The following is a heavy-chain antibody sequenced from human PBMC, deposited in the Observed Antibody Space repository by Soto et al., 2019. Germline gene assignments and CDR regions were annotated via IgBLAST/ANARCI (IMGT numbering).Heavy chain of an antibody. CDR1: GLTFSSFA. Sequence: EVQLLESGGGLVQPGGSLRLSCAASGLTFSSFAMSWVRQAPGKGLEWVSGISGSGDTTYYADSMKGRFTISRDNSKNTLDLRMDSLRAEDTAVYYCENSFGVAFDVWGQGTMVTVSS. CDR2: ISGSGDTT. D-gene: IGHD2-8*01. J-gene: IGHJ3*01. V-gene: IGHV3-23*01. CDR3: ENSFGVAFDV.